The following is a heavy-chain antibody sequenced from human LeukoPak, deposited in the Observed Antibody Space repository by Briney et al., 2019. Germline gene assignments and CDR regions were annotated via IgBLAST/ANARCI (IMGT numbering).Heavy chain of an antibody. Sequence: GRSLRLSCAASGFSFSGYGMHWVRQAPGKGLEWVAVISYDGNNKYYADSVKGRFTISRDNSKNTLNLQMNSLRTEDTAVYYCAKENRGHCSGGSCYSEWFDSWGQGTLVTVSS. CDR1: GFSFSGYG. V-gene: IGHV3-30*18. CDR3: AKENRGHCSGGSCYSEWFDS. J-gene: IGHJ5*01. CDR2: ISYDGNNK. D-gene: IGHD2-15*01.